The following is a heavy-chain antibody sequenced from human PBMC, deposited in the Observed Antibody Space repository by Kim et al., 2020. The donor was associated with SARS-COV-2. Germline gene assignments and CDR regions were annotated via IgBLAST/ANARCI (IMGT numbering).Heavy chain of an antibody. J-gene: IGHJ4*02. CDR2: IHYSGST. Sequence: SETLSLTCTVSGGSISSSSFYWGWIRQPPGKGLEWIGSIHYSGSTYYNSSLKSRVTISVDTSKNQFPLKLSSVTAADTAVYYCARLPRSGSYSVAFCWGQGTLVTVSS. D-gene: IGHD1-26*01. CDR3: ARLPRSGSYSVAFC. V-gene: IGHV4-39*01. CDR1: GGSISSSSFY.